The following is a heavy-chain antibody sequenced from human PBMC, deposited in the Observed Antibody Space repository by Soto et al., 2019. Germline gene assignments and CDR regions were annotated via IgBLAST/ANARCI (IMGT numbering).Heavy chain of an antibody. D-gene: IGHD6-6*01. CDR1: GYTFTGYY. V-gene: IGHV1-2*04. Sequence: ASVKVSCKASGYTFTGYYMHWVRQAPGQGLEWMGWINPNSGGTNYAQKFQGWVTMTRDTSISTAYMELSRLRSDDTAVYYCARSRQVYSSSRGGFDYWGQGTLVTVSS. CDR3: ARSRQVYSSSRGGFDY. CDR2: INPNSGGT. J-gene: IGHJ4*02.